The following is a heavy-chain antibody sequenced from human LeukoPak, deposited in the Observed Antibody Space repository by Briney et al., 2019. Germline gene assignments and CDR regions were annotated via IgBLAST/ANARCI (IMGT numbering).Heavy chain of an antibody. CDR1: GYTFTGYD. D-gene: IGHD3-16*02. CDR3: ARIGLRGVIISRPLDY. CDR2: MNPNSGNT. V-gene: IGHV1-8*01. Sequence: GASVKVSCKASGYTFTGYDINWVRQATGQGLEWMGWMNPNSGNTGYAQKFQGRVTMTRNTSISTAYMELSSLRSEDTAVYYCARIGLRGVIISRPLDYWGKGTLVTVSS. J-gene: IGHJ4*02.